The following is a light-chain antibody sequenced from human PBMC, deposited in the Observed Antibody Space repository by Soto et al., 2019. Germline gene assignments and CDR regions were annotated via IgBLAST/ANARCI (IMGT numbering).Light chain of an antibody. V-gene: IGKV1-39*01. CDR2: AAS. CDR1: QSISSH. J-gene: IGKJ2*01. Sequence: DIQMTQSPSSLSASVGDRVTITCRASQSISSHLNWYQQKPGKAPKLLIYAASGVQSGVPSRFCGSGSGTDFTLTISSLQPEDFATYYCQQGYSTVLYTFGQGTKLEIK. CDR3: QQGYSTVLYT.